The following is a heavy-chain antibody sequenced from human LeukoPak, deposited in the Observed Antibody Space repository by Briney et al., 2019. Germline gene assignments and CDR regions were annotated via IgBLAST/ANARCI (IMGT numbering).Heavy chain of an antibody. D-gene: IGHD1-26*01. J-gene: IGHJ4*02. CDR3: ARFPVVGATTLYYFDY. CDR2: IYSGGST. CDR1: GFTVSSNY. V-gene: IGHV3-53*01. Sequence: GGSLRLSCAASGFTVSSNYMSWVRQAPGKGLEWVSVIYSGGSTYYADSVKGRFTISRDNSKNTLHLQMNSLRAEDTAVYYCARFPVVGATTLYYFDYWGQGTLVTVSS.